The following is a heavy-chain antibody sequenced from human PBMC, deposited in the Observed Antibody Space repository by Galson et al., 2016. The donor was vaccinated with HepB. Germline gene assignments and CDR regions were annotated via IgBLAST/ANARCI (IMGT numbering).Heavy chain of an antibody. CDR3: AKAKTRGGFGNYNYMDV. CDR2: ISGSGVST. J-gene: IGHJ6*03. Sequence: SLRLSCAASGFTFSGYVMAWVRLAPGKGLEWVSLISGSGVSTYYADSAKGRFTISRDNANNTLFLQMNSLTAEDTAIYYCAKAKTRGGFGNYNYMDVWGKGTTVTVSS. D-gene: IGHD3-16*01. V-gene: IGHV3-23*01. CDR1: GFTFSGYV.